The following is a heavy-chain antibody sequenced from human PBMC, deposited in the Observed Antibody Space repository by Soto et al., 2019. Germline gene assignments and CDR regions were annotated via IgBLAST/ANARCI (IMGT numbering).Heavy chain of an antibody. V-gene: IGHV3-11*01. CDR1: GFNFGDYY. Sequence: GGSLRLSCAASGFNFGDYYMTWIRQAPGKGLEWVSYISGSGGTIYYADSVKGRFTISRDNAKNSLYLQMNSLRAEDTAVLYCERVVDNGYYPDYWGQGTLVTVS. J-gene: IGHJ4*02. CDR3: ERVVDNGYYPDY. CDR2: ISGSGGTI. D-gene: IGHD3-3*01.